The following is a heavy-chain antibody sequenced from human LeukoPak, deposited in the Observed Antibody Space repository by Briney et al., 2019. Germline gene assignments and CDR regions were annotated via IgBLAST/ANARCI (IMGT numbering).Heavy chain of an antibody. CDR2: ISSSSSYI. CDR1: GFTFSSYA. V-gene: IGHV3-21*01. CDR3: VREPLIYCSGGSCPARDAFDI. J-gene: IGHJ3*02. D-gene: IGHD2-15*01. Sequence: GGSLRLSCAASGFTFSSYAMSWVRQAPGKGLEWVSSISSSSSYIYYADSVKGRFTISRDNAKNSLYLQMNSLRAEDTAVYYCVREPLIYCSGGSCPARDAFDIWGQGTMVTVSS.